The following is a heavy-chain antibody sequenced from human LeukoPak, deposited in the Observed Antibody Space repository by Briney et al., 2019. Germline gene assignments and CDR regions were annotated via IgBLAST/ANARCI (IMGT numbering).Heavy chain of an antibody. Sequence: TGGSLRLSCAASGFTFWMSWVRQAPGKGLEGVANIKQDGSEKYYVDSVKGRFTISRDNAKNSLYLKMNSLRAEDTAAYYCARLKPLWSNYFDYWGQGTLVTVSS. CDR1: GFTFW. CDR2: IKQDGSEK. D-gene: IGHD5-18*01. CDR3: ARLKPLWSNYFDY. V-gene: IGHV3-7*01. J-gene: IGHJ4*02.